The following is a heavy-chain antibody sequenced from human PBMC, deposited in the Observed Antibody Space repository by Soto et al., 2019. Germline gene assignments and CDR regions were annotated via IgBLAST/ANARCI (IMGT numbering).Heavy chain of an antibody. Sequence: GASVKVSCKASGYTFTSYAMHWVRQAPGQRLEWMGWINAGNGNTKYSQKFQGRVTITRDTSASTAYMELSSLRSEDTAVYYCARGSSSSLYFQHWGQGTLVTVSS. CDR3: ARGSSSSLYFQH. CDR2: INAGNGNT. V-gene: IGHV1-3*01. D-gene: IGHD6-6*01. CDR1: GYTFTSYA. J-gene: IGHJ1*01.